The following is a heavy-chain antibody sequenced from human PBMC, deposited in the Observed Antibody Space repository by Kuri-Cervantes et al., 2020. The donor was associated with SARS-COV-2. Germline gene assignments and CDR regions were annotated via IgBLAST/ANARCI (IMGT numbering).Heavy chain of an antibody. J-gene: IGHJ1*01. CDR3: ARQTSGYITSAHQY. Sequence: SETLSLTCAVYGGSFSGYYWSWIRQPPGKGLEWIGEINHSGGTNYNPSLKSRVTISVDTSKNQFSLKLSSVTAADTAVYYCARQTSGYITSAHQYWGQGTLVTVSS. V-gene: IGHV4-34*01. D-gene: IGHD3-3*01. CDR2: INHSGGT. CDR1: GGSFSGYY.